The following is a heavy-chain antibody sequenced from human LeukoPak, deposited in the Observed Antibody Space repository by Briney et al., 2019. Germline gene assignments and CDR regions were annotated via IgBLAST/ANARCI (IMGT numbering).Heavy chain of an antibody. V-gene: IGHV3-21*01. CDR2: ISSSSSYI. CDR1: GFTFSSYS. D-gene: IGHD5-18*01. J-gene: IGHJ4*02. CDR3: AGTAMAPSGRFDY. Sequence: GGSLRLSCAASGFTFSSYSMNWVRQAPGKGLEWVSSISSSSSYIHYADSVKGRFTISRDNGKNSLYLQMNSLRAEDTAVYYCAGTAMAPSGRFDYWGQGTLVTVSS.